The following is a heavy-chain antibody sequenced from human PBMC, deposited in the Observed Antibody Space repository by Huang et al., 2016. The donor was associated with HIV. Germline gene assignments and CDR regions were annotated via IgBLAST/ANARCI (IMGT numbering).Heavy chain of an antibody. CDR1: GFSISSYW. D-gene: IGHD3-22*01. V-gene: IGHV3-74*01. CDR2: INSDVSST. CDR3: ARDPRIQSWLNFFDY. Sequence: EVQLVESGGGLVQPGGSLSLSCAASGFSISSYWMHWVRQAPRKGLVWISRINSDVSSTSYADSVKGRFTISRDNAKNTLYLQMNSLRAEDTAVYYCARDPRIQSWLNFFDYWGQGTLVSVSS. J-gene: IGHJ4*02.